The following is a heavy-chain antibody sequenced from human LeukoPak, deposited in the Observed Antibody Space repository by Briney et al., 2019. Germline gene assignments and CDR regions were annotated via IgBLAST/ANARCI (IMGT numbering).Heavy chain of an antibody. CDR2: HYWNNDK. CDR3: AHKGRGSGSYTM. Sequence: SCPTLVKPTQTLTLTCTFSGFSLSTTGVGVAWIRQPPGKALEWLAVHYWNNDKSYSPSLKNRLTITKGTSKNQVVLILTNMDPVDTATYYCAHKGRGSGSYTMWGQGTLVTVSS. CDR1: GFSLSTTGVG. D-gene: IGHD3-10*01. V-gene: IGHV2-5*01. J-gene: IGHJ4*02.